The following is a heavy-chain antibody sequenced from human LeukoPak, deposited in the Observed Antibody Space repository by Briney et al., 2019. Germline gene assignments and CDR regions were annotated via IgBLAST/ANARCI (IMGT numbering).Heavy chain of an antibody. J-gene: IGHJ1*01. CDR1: GFTFSSYA. CDR2: ISGSGGST. CDR3: AKDRVPTTVTRSKYFQH. Sequence: GGSLRLSCAASGFTFSSYAMSWIRQAPGKGLEWVSAISGSGGSTYYADSVKGRFTISRDNSKNTLYLQMNSLRAEDTAVYYCAKDRVPTTVTRSKYFQHWGQGTLVTVSS. D-gene: IGHD4-17*01. V-gene: IGHV3-23*01.